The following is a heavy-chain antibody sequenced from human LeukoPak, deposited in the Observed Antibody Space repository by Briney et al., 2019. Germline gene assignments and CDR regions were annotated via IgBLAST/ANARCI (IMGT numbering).Heavy chain of an antibody. V-gene: IGHV3-30*18. CDR1: GFTFSSYA. CDR2: ISYDGRNK. D-gene: IGHD2-15*01. J-gene: IGHJ4*02. CDR3: AKLSGDYVDY. Sequence: PGRSLRLSCAASGFTFSSYAMHWVRQAPGKGLEWVAVISYDGRNKYYADSVKGRFTISRDNSKSTLYLQMDSLRPEDTAVFYCAKLSGDYVDYWGQGTLVTVSS.